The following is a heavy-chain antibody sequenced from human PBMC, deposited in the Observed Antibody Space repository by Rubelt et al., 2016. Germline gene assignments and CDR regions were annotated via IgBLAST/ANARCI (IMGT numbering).Heavy chain of an antibody. J-gene: IGHJ4*02. Sequence: GIEWMGGVSAYNGGTYYAQKFQGRVTMTIDTSTSTAHMDLWTLTSDDTAVYYCARGDTFHNAWYLDYWGQGTLMTVSS. CDR2: VSAYNGGT. D-gene: IGHD3-16*01. CDR3: ARGDTFHNAWYLDY. V-gene: IGHV1-18*01.